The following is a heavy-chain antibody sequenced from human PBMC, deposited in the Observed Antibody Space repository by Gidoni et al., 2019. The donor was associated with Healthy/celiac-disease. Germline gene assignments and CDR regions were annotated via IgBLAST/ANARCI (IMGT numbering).Heavy chain of an antibody. V-gene: IGHV4-39*01. CDR2: IYYSGST. CDR3: V. CDR1: VGSISSSSYY. D-gene: IGHD3-10*01. Sequence: QLQLQESGPGLVKPSETLSLTCTVSVGSISSSSYYWGWIRPPPGKGLEWIGSIYYSGSTYYNPSLKSRVTISVDTAVYYCARHGLLWFGELKYYGMDVWGQGTTVTVSS. J-gene: IGHJ6*02.